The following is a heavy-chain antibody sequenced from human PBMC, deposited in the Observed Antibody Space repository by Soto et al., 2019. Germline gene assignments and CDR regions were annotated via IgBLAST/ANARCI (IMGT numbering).Heavy chain of an antibody. Sequence: GGSLRLSCAASGFTFSSYAMSWVRQAPGKGLEWVSAISGSGGSTYYADSVKGRFTISRDNSKNTLYLQMNSLRAEDTAVYYCAKAGGSADYYYYYMDVWGKGTTVTVSS. D-gene: IGHD2-15*01. V-gene: IGHV3-23*01. CDR3: AKAGGSADYYYYYMDV. CDR1: GFTFSSYA. CDR2: ISGSGGST. J-gene: IGHJ6*03.